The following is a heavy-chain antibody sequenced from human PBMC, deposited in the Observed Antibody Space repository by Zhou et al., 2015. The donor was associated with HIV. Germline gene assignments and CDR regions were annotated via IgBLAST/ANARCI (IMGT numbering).Heavy chain of an antibody. CDR3: ASDCSGGSCYLHDAFDI. J-gene: IGHJ3*02. V-gene: IGHV1-69*01. CDR1: GGTFSSYA. Sequence: QVQLVQSGAEVKKPGSSVKVSCKASGGTFSSYAISWVRQAPGQGLEWMGGIIPIFGTANYAQKFQGRVTITADESTSTAYMELSSLRSEDTAVYYCASDCSGGSCYLHDAFDIWGQGTMVTVSS. CDR2: IIPIFGTA. D-gene: IGHD2-15*01.